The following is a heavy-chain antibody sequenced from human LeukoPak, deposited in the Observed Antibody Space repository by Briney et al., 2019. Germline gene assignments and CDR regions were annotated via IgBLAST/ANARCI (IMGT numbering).Heavy chain of an antibody. Sequence: GGSLRLSCAASGFTFSSYNMNWVRQAPGKGLEWVSSISSSSTYIYYADSVNGRFTISRDNAKNSLYLQMNSLRAEDTAMYYCARGPTPQTYYYDSSGYSDWGQRTLVTASS. J-gene: IGHJ4*02. CDR1: GFTFSSYN. CDR2: ISSSSTYI. V-gene: IGHV3-21*01. D-gene: IGHD3-22*01. CDR3: ARGPTPQTYYYDSSGYSD.